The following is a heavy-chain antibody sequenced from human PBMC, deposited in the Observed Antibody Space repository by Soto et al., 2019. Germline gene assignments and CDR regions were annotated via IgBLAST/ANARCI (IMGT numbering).Heavy chain of an antibody. J-gene: IGHJ4*02. V-gene: IGHV1-18*01. CDR3: ARSEGRSTVVTPPFDS. CDR1: GYTFTSYG. D-gene: IGHD2-21*02. CDR2: ISAYNGNT. Sequence: QVQLVQSGAEVKKPGASVKVSCKASGYTFTSYGISWVRQAPGQGLEWMGWISAYNGNTNCAQKLQGRVTMTTDTSTSTAYMELRGLRLDDTAVYYCARSEGRSTVVTPPFDSWGQGTLVTVSS.